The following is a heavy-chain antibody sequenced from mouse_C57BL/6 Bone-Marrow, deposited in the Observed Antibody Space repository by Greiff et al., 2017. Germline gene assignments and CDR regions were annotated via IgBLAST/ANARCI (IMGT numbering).Heavy chain of an antibody. D-gene: IGHD2-5*01. CDR1: GFTFSSYA. J-gene: IGHJ3*01. Sequence: EVKLVESGGGLVKPGGSLKLSCAASGFTFSSYAMSWVRQTPAKRLEWVAPIRDGGSYTYYPDNVKGRFTISRDNAKNYRYLQMSHLKAEDTAMYYCARAGAYYSNPWFAYWGQGTLVTVSA. V-gene: IGHV5-4*03. CDR2: IRDGGSYT. CDR3: ARAGAYYSNPWFAY.